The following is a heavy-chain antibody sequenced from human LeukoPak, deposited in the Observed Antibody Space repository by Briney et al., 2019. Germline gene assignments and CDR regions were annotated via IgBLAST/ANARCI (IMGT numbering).Heavy chain of an antibody. CDR1: GFTFSSYW. CDR3: ARDAVDTANAV. Sequence: PGGSLRLSCAASGFTFSSYWMHWVRQAPGKGLVWVSRINSDGSSTNYADSVRGRFTISGDNAKNTLYLQMNSLRAEDTAVYYCARDAVDTANAVWGQGTTVTVSS. V-gene: IGHV3-74*01. D-gene: IGHD5-18*01. J-gene: IGHJ6*02. CDR2: INSDGSST.